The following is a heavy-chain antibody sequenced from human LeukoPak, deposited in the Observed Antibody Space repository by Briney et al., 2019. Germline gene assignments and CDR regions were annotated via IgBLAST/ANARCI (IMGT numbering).Heavy chain of an antibody. CDR1: GVSFSGYY. J-gene: IGHJ6*03. D-gene: IGHD3-10*01. V-gene: IGHV4-34*01. CDR3: ARLGSVGYYNYQYMDI. CDR2: INNVGNT. Sequence: PSETLSLTCAGYGVSFSGYYWSWIRQPPGKGLEWMVEINNVGNTNYEPSLRRRVTISVDTAKNQFSLSLTSATAADTAVYFCARLGSVGYYNYQYMDIWGNGTTVTVAS.